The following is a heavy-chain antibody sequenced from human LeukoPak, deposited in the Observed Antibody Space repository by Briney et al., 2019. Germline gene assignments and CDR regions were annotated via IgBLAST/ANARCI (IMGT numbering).Heavy chain of an antibody. CDR3: ARLRMWQQLSQLVFRFDY. CDR2: IYYSGST. Sequence: KSSETLSLTCTVSGGSISSYYWSWIRQPPGKGLEWIGYIYYSGSTNYNPSLKSRVTISVDTSKNQFSLKLSSVTAADTAVYYCARLRMWQQLSQLVFRFDYWGQGTLVTVSS. D-gene: IGHD6-13*01. J-gene: IGHJ4*02. CDR1: GGSISSYY. V-gene: IGHV4-59*01.